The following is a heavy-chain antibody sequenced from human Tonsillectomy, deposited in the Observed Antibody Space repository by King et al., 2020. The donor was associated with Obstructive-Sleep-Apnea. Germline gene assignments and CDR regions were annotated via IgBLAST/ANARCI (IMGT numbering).Heavy chain of an antibody. Sequence: QVQLVESGGGLVRPGGSLRLSCAASGFTLSDYYMSWIRQVPGKGLEWISYISSSGNTIYHADSVKGRCTISRDNAKNSLYLQMNSLRAEDTAVYYCARDGPYASGWDFDSWGQGTLVTVSS. V-gene: IGHV3-11*01. D-gene: IGHD6-19*01. J-gene: IGHJ4*02. CDR1: GFTLSDYY. CDR2: ISSSGNTI. CDR3: ARDGPYASGWDFDS.